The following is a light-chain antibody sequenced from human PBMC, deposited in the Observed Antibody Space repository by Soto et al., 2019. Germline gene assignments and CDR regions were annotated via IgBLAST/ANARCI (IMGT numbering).Light chain of an antibody. Sequence: EIVMTQSPATLSVSPGERAILSCRASQSVSINLAWYQQKPGQAPRLFIYGASTRATGVPARFSGSGSGTEFTLAISSLQSEDFAVYFCQQYHYRWTFGQGTKVEAK. CDR3: QQYHYRWT. CDR2: GAS. J-gene: IGKJ1*01. V-gene: IGKV3-15*01. CDR1: QSVSIN.